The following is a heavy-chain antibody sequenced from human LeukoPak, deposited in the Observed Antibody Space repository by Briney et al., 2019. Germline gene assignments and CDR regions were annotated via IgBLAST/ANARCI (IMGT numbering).Heavy chain of an antibody. V-gene: IGHV1-18*01. CDR3: ARDPSNTSGWMTWFDP. Sequence: ASVKVSCEASGYTFTRHGVSWVRPAPGQGLEWMGWICGYNGDTNYAQKFQGRVTVTTDTSTSTAYMELRSLTSDDTAVYYCARDPSNTSGWMTWFDPWGQGTLVTVSS. D-gene: IGHD6-19*01. J-gene: IGHJ5*02. CDR1: GYTFTRHG. CDR2: ICGYNGDT.